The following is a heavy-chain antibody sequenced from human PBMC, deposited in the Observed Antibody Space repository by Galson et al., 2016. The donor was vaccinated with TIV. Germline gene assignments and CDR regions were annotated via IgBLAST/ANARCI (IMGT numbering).Heavy chain of an antibody. D-gene: IGHD2-8*01. CDR1: GHNFTDYY. CDR3: TTVRLRGSGGMDV. V-gene: IGHV1-69-2*01. CDR2: DDPEDGKT. J-gene: IGHJ6*02. Sequence: VKVSCKVSGHNFTDYYMHWMQQAPGKGFEWMGHDDPEDGKTKYAAKFQGRVTMTADTSTDTAYMELSYLRSEDTAIYYCTTVRLRGSGGMDVWGQGTTVIVSS.